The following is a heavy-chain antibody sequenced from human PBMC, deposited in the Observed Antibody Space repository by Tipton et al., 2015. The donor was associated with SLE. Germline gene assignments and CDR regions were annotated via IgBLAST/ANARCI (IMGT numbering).Heavy chain of an antibody. J-gene: IGHJ6*02. CDR2: IFHTGFG. CDR3: ARIPFSYYAMDV. D-gene: IGHD2/OR15-2a*01. Sequence: TLSLTCAVSGVSISSDYWWTWIRQAPGKGLEWLGDIFHTGFGTYNPSLGSRVTISVDNANQFSLRLSSVTAADTALYYCARIPFSYYAMDVWGPGTTVTVSS. CDR1: GVSISSDYW. V-gene: IGHV4-4*02.